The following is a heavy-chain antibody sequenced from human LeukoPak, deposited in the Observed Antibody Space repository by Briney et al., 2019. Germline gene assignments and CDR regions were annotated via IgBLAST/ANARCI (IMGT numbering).Heavy chain of an antibody. J-gene: IGHJ5*02. CDR1: GGSFSGYY. CDR3: ARVVAGTKVGNWFDP. CDR2: INHSGST. Sequence: SETLSLTCAVYGGSFSGYYWSWIRQPPGKGLERIGEINHSGSTNYNPSLKSRVTISVDTSKNQFSLKLSSVTAADTAVYYCARVVAGTKVGNWFDPWGQGTLVTVSS. V-gene: IGHV4-34*01. D-gene: IGHD6-19*01.